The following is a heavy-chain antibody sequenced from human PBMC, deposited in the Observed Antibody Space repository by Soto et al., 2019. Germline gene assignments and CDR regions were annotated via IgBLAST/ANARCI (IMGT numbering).Heavy chain of an antibody. CDR2: IYNSGRA. CDR3: ARGTYYDFWSGTPHAFDI. CDR1: GASSSSGDYY. Sequence: SETLSLTCTVSGASSSSGDYYWSWIRQPPGKGLEWIGYIYNSGRAFSNLSLKSRVTISLDTSKNQFSLKLSSMTAADTAVYYCARGTYYDFWSGTPHAFDIWGRGTMVTVSS. V-gene: IGHV4-30-4*01. D-gene: IGHD3-3*01. J-gene: IGHJ3*02.